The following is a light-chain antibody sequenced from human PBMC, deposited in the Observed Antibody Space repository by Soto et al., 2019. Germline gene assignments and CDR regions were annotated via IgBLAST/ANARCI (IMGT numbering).Light chain of an antibody. CDR3: TSHAGIINFPYV. Sequence: QSGLAHPASLSCSPGQSVTISCTGTSSDFGAYNYVSWYQHHPGKAPKLMIYEVNKRPSGVPDRFSGSKSGNTASLTVSGLQAEDEADYYCTSHAGIINFPYVFGTGTRSPS. CDR2: EVN. CDR1: SSDFGAYNY. J-gene: IGLJ1*01. V-gene: IGLV2-8*01.